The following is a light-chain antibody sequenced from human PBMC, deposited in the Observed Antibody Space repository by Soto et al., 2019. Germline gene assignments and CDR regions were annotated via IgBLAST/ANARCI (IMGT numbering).Light chain of an antibody. V-gene: IGKV3-20*01. CDR3: QQYGSSPRIT. CDR2: GAS. J-gene: IGKJ5*01. CDR1: QSVSSNY. Sequence: DIVLTQSPATLSLSPGERATLSCRASQSVSSNYLAWFQQKPGQAPRLLIFGASSRATGIPDRFSGSGSATDFTLTISRLEPEDFAVYYCQQYGSSPRITFGQGTRLEIK.